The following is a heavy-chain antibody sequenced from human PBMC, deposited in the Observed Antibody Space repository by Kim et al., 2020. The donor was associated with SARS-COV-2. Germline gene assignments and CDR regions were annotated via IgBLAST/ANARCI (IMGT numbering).Heavy chain of an antibody. D-gene: IGHD2-21*02. CDR2: VTGGGGNT. V-gene: IGHV3-23*01. J-gene: IGHJ4*02. Sequence: GGSLRLSCAASGFTFSNYAMNWVRQAPGKGLQWVSSVTGGGGNTFYADSVKGRFTISRDNSKNQLFLQMDSLRAEDTAVYYCAKDRAVVVTAPIAFWGRGTLVTVSS. CDR1: GFTFSNYA. CDR3: AKDRAVVVTAPIAF.